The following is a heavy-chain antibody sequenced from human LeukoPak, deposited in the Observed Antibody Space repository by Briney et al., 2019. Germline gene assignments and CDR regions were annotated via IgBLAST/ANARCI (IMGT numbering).Heavy chain of an antibody. CDR1: GYTFTSYD. Sequence: ASVKVSCKASGYTFTSYDINWVRQATGQGLEWMGWMNPNSGNTGYAQKFQGRVTITRNTSISTAYMELSSLRSEDTAVYYCARGKFRAARPGDYYMDVWGKGTTVTVSS. J-gene: IGHJ6*03. D-gene: IGHD6-6*01. CDR2: MNPNSGNT. V-gene: IGHV1-8*03. CDR3: ARGKFRAARPGDYYMDV.